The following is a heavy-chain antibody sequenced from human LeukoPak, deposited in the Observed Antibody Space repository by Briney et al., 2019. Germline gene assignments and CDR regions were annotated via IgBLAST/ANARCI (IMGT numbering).Heavy chain of an antibody. D-gene: IGHD6-13*01. Sequence: ASVKVSCKASGYTFSSYGISWVRQAPGQGLEWMGWISGYNGNTHYAQKLQGRVTMTTDTSTSTAYMELRSLRSDDTAVYYCARVGDYLAIAAAYYFDYWGQGTLVTVSS. V-gene: IGHV1-18*01. CDR3: ARVGDYLAIAAAYYFDY. CDR2: ISGYNGNT. J-gene: IGHJ4*02. CDR1: GYTFSSYG.